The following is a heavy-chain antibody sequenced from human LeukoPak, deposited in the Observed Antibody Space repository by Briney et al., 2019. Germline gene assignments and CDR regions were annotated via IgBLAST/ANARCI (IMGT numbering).Heavy chain of an antibody. CDR3: ARGRQQWLVPLDY. J-gene: IGHJ4*02. CDR1: GGSFSGYY. V-gene: IGHV4-34*01. CDR2: INHSGST. Sequence: SETLSLTCAVYGGSFSGYYWSWIRQPPGKRLEWIGEINHSGSTNYNPSLKSRVTISVDTSKNQFSLKLSSVTAADTAVYYCARGRQQWLVPLDYWGQGTLVTVSS. D-gene: IGHD6-19*01.